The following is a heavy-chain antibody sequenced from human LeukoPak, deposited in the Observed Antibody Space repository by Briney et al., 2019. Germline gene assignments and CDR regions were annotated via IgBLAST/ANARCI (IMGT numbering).Heavy chain of an antibody. V-gene: IGHV1-2*02. Sequence: ASVKVSCKASGYTFTGYYMHWVRQAPGQGLEWMGWINPNSGGTNYAQKFQGRVTMTRDTSISTAYMELSRLRSDDTAVYYCARWQWLENNWFDPWSQGTLVTVSS. D-gene: IGHD6-19*01. CDR3: ARWQWLENNWFDP. CDR1: GYTFTGYY. J-gene: IGHJ5*02. CDR2: INPNSGGT.